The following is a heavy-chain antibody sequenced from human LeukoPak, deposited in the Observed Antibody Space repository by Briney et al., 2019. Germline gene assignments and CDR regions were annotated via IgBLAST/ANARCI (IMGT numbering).Heavy chain of an antibody. CDR2: INAYNGDT. D-gene: IGHD1-26*01. Sequence: GASVKVSCKTSGYTFTSYGINWVRQAPGQGLEWMGWINAYNGDTKYAQNLQGRVTMTTDTSTSTAYMDLRSLRSDDTAMYYCASDASGSSPSRLDYWGQGTLVTVSS. CDR1: GYTFTSYG. CDR3: ASDASGSSPSRLDY. V-gene: IGHV1-18*04. J-gene: IGHJ4*02.